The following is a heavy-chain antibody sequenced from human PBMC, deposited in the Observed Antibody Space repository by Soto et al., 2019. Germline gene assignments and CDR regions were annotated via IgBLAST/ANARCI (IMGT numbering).Heavy chain of an antibody. CDR1: GDSISTFY. CDR2: VYYTGST. D-gene: IGHD3-22*01. Sequence: SETLSLTCTVSGDSISTFYWGWMRQSPGKELEWIGYVYYTGSTNYNPSLKSRVTISVDRSKNQFSLKLTSANAADTAVYYCARGRTVRNYADDSSDYFYFVEYWGQGTQVTV. CDR3: ARGRTVRNYADDSSDYFYFVEY. V-gene: IGHV4-59*01. J-gene: IGHJ4*02.